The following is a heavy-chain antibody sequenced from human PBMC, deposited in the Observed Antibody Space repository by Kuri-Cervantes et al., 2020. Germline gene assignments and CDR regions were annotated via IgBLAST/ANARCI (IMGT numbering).Heavy chain of an antibody. J-gene: IGHJ4*02. Sequence: GESLKISCAASGFTFSSYGMHWVRQAPGKGLEWVAVISYDGSNKYYADSVKGRFTISRDNSKNTLDLQMNSLRAEDTAVYYCARDRGVGDYVDYWGQGTLVTVSS. CDR1: GFTFSSYG. D-gene: IGHD3-10*01. V-gene: IGHV3-30*03. CDR3: ARDRGVGDYVDY. CDR2: ISYDGSNK.